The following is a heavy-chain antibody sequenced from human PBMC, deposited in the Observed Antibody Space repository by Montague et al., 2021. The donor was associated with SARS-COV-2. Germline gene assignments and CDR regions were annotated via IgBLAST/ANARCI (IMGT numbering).Heavy chain of an antibody. J-gene: IGHJ4*02. CDR2: VYRTGGT. CDR1: GGSVNSTNW. CDR3: ARTGAYDHFDY. D-gene: IGHD5-12*01. V-gene: IGHV4-4*02. Sequence: SETLSLTCTVSGGSVNSTNWWSWVRQPPGKGLEWIAEVYRTGGTIFNPSFRSRVTLSIDRSKNLFSLNLNSVTAADTAVYYCARTGAYDHFDYWGPGTLVIVSS.